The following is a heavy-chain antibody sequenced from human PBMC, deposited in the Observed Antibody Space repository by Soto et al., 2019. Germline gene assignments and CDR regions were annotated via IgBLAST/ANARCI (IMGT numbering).Heavy chain of an antibody. CDR1: GFTFSSFG. V-gene: IGHV3-33*01. J-gene: IGHJ4*02. CDR3: ARDRGDYGPFDY. CDR2: IWYDGSNK. Sequence: QVQLVESGGGVVQPGRSPRLSCAASGFTFSSFGMHWVRQAPGKGLEWVAVIWYDGSNKYYADSVKGRFTISRDNSKNTLYLQMNSLRADDTAVYYCARDRGDYGPFDYWGQGTLVTVSS. D-gene: IGHD4-17*01.